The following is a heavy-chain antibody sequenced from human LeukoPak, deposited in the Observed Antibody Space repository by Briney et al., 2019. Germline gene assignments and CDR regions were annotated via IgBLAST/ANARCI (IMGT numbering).Heavy chain of an antibody. J-gene: IGHJ4*02. V-gene: IGHV3-21*01. D-gene: IGHD1-1*01. CDR3: AGDGFLQLELDY. CDR2: ISSSSSYI. Sequence: GGSLRLSCAASGFTFSSYNMNWVRQAPGKGLEWVSFISSSSSYIYYADSVRGRFTISRDDAKNPLCLQMNSLRAEDTAVYYCAGDGFLQLELDYWGQGTLVTVSS. CDR1: GFTFSSYN.